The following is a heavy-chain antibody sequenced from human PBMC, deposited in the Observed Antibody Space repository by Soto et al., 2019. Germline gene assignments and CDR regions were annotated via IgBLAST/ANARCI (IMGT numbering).Heavy chain of an antibody. V-gene: IGHV3-9*01. CDR2: ISWNSGSI. D-gene: IGHD6-19*01. CDR3: AKDEHGDSSGVFDI. CDR1: GFTFDDYA. Sequence: GGSLRLSCAASGFTFDDYAMHWVRQAPGKGLEWVSGISWNSGSIGYADSVKGRFTISRDKAKNYLYLQMNSLGAEDTALYYCAKDEHGDSSGVFDIWGQGTMVTVSS. J-gene: IGHJ3*02.